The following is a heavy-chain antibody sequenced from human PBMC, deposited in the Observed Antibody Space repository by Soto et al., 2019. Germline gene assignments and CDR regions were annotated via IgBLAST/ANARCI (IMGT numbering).Heavy chain of an antibody. Sequence: GGSLRLSCAASGFTFSTCSMNWVRHTPGKGLEWVSDISSSGGTINYADSVKGRFTTSRDNAKNSLFLQMNSLRVEDTAVYYCAKGIRADSGTYNSRIDDWGQGTLVTVSS. V-gene: IGHV3-48*01. J-gene: IGHJ4*02. CDR1: GFTFSTCS. CDR3: AKGIRADSGTYNSRIDD. D-gene: IGHD3-10*01. CDR2: ISSSGGTI.